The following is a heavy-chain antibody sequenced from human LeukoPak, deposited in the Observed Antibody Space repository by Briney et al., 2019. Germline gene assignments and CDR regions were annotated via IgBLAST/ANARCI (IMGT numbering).Heavy chain of an antibody. D-gene: IGHD3-10*01. CDR2: MNPNTGNT. Sequence: ASVKVSCKASGNTFTSYDINWVRQATGQGLEWMGWMNPNTGNTGYAQKFQGRVTMTRNTSITTAYMELSSLRSEDTAVYYCARVAAEYYYGSGSLDYWGQGTLVTVSS. J-gene: IGHJ4*02. V-gene: IGHV1-8*01. CDR3: ARVAAEYYYGSGSLDY. CDR1: GNTFTSYD.